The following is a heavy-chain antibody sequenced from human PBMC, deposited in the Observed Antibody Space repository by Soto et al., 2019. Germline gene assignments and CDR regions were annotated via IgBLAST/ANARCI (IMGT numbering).Heavy chain of an antibody. V-gene: IGHV3-53*04. CDR2: IYSGGST. D-gene: IGHD3-10*01. CDR1: GFTVSSNY. J-gene: IGHJ6*03. Sequence: GGSLRLSCAASGFTVSSNYMSWVRQAPGKGLEWVSVIYSGGSTYYADSVKGRFTISRHNSKNTLYLQMNSLRAEDTAVYYCARGITMVRGVKSLDYYYYMDVWGKGTTVTVSS. CDR3: ARGITMVRGVKSLDYYYYMDV.